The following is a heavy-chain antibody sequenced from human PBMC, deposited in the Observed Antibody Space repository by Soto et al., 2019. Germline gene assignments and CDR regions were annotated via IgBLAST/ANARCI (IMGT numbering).Heavy chain of an antibody. V-gene: IGHV3-33*05. CDR1: GFTFRSYV. J-gene: IGHJ4*02. D-gene: IGHD3-16*01. Sequence: QVHLVESGGGVVQPGTSLRLSCVGSGFTFRSYVIHRVRQAPGKGLEWVALTSYDGSNNFYGDSVKGRFTISRDNSRNTVELQMDSLRLEDTALYYCARWGTTGGLDVWGQGTLVSVSS. CDR2: TSYDGSNN. CDR3: ARWGTTGGLDV.